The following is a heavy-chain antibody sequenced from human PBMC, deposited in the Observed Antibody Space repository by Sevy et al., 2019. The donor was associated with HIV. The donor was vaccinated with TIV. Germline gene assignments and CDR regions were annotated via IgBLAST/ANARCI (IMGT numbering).Heavy chain of an antibody. CDR3: AKGGGGHYDPDEIGYYFYYYNMYV. D-gene: IGHD3-22*01. CDR2: ISGSGTRT. CDR1: GFSFDSYG. J-gene: IGHJ6*03. V-gene: IGHV3-23*01. Sequence: GGSLRLSCAVSGFSFDSYGMTWVRQAPGKGLEWVSGISGSGTRTYYADSVKGRFSISRDNSKNRLYLQMNSLRSEDTAIYYCAKGGGGHYDPDEIGYYFYYYNMYVWGKGTTVTVSS.